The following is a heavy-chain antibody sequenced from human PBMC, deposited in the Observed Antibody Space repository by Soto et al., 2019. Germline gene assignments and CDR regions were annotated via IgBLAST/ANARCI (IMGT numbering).Heavy chain of an antibody. V-gene: IGHV4-39*02. Sequence: SETLSLTCTVSGASITSSNYFWGWIRQPPGKGLEFVGSIHSSGGTYYNPSLKSRVTVSVDLSNSHFSLSLKSLTATDTAVYYCGRLAEAATGHTDFDFWGQGTLVTVSS. CDR3: GRLAEAATGHTDFDF. D-gene: IGHD2-15*01. J-gene: IGHJ4*02. CDR1: GASITSSNYF. CDR2: IHSSGGT.